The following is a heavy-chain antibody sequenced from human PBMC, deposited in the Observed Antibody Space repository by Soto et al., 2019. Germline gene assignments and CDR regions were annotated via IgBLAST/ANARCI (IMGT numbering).Heavy chain of an antibody. CDR2: ISYDGSNK. CDR1: GFTFSSYA. V-gene: IGHV3-30-3*01. CDR3: AKERCDGRCAFDI. D-gene: IGHD4-17*01. J-gene: IGHJ3*02. Sequence: PGGSLRLSCAASGFTFSSYAMHWVRQAPGKGLEWVAVISYDGSNKYYADSVKGRFTISRDNSKNTLYLQMNSLRAEDTAVYYCAKERCDGRCAFDIWGQGTMVTVSS.